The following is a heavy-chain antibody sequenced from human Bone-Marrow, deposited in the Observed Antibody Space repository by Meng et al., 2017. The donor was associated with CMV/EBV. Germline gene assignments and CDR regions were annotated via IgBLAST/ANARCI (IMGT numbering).Heavy chain of an antibody. V-gene: IGHV3-21*01. CDR1: GFTFSSYS. CDR3: ARAAARQYFYYGMDV. J-gene: IGHJ6*02. D-gene: IGHD6-13*01. Sequence: GGSLRLSCAASGFTFSSYSMNWVRQAPGKGLEWVSSISSSSSYIYYADSVKGRFTISRDNAKNSLYLQMNSLRAEDTAVYYCARAAARQYFYYGMDVWGQGPTVPVSS. CDR2: ISSSSSYI.